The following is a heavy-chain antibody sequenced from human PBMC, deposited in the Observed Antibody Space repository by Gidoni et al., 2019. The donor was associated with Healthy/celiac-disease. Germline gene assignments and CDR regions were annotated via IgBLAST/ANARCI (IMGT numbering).Heavy chain of an antibody. CDR3: ARFSAYCGGDCYHGLDY. J-gene: IGHJ4*02. Sequence: QVQLQESGPGLVKPSETLSLTCTVSGGSISSYYWSWIRQPPGKGLEWIGYIYYSGSTNYNPSLKSRVTISVDTSKNQFSLKLSSVTAADTAVYYCARFSAYCGGDCYHGLDYWGQGTLVTVSS. D-gene: IGHD2-21*02. V-gene: IGHV4-59*01. CDR1: GGSISSYY. CDR2: IYYSGST.